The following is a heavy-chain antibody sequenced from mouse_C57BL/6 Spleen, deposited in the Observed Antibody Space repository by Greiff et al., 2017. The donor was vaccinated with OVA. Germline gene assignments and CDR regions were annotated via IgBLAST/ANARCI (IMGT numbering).Heavy chain of an antibody. J-gene: IGHJ4*01. CDR3: ARPDWDGGDYYAMDY. Sequence: EVHLVESGGGLVKPGGSLKLSCAASGFTFSDYGMPWVRQAPEKGLEWVAYISSGSSTIYYADTVKGRFTISRDNAKNTLFLQMTSLRSEDTAMYYCARPDWDGGDYYAMDYWGQGPSVTVSS. CDR2: ISSGSSTI. V-gene: IGHV5-17*01. CDR1: GFTFSDYG. D-gene: IGHD4-1*01.